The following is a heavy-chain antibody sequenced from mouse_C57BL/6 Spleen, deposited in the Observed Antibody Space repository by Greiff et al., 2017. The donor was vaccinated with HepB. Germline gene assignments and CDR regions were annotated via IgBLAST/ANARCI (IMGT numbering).Heavy chain of an antibody. Sequence: QVQLKQPGAELVKPGASVKLSCKASGYTFTSYWMHWVKQRPGQGLEWIGMIHPNRGSTNYNEKFKSKATLTVDKSSSTAYMQLSSLTSEDSAVYYCARRKTYYSNYVDYWGQGTTLTVSS. CDR2: IHPNRGST. V-gene: IGHV1-64*01. CDR1: GYTFTSYW. J-gene: IGHJ2*01. CDR3: ARRKTYYSNYVDY. D-gene: IGHD2-5*01.